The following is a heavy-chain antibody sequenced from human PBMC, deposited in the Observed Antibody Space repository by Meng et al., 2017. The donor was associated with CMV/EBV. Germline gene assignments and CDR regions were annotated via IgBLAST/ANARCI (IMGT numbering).Heavy chain of an antibody. J-gene: IGHJ6*02. CDR2: INNDGGNT. CDR3: ARGSYCSSTSCYKTGYYGMDV. Sequence: GGSLRLSCAASGFTFSDYWMHWVRQAPGKGLVWVSRINNDGGNTVYADSVKGRFTLSRDNSKNTLYLQMNSLRAEDTAVYYCARGSYCSSTSCYKTGYYGMDVWGQGTTVTVSS. V-gene: IGHV3-74*01. D-gene: IGHD2-2*02. CDR1: GFTFSDYW.